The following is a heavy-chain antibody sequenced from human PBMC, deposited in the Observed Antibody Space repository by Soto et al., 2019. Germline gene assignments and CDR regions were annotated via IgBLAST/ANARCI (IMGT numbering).Heavy chain of an antibody. CDR2: LVGNGGDR. J-gene: IGHJ3*02. Sequence: EVQLLESGGGLVQPGGSLRLSCAASGFSFSAYAMNWVRQAPGKGLQWVPGLVGNGGDRNYADSVRGRFTVSRENSKNTLYLQMNNLRDEDTAVYYCAKDFIANNGVWEAFDMWGRGTEVTVSS. CDR3: AKDFIANNGVWEAFDM. V-gene: IGHV3-23*01. D-gene: IGHD2-8*01. CDR1: GFSFSAYA.